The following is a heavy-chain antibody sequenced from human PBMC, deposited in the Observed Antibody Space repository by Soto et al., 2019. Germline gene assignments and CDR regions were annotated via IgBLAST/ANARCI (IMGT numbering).Heavy chain of an antibody. Sequence: PSETLSLTCTVSGGSISSGGYYWSWIRQHPGKGLEWIGYIYYSGSTYYNPSLKSRVTISVDTSKNQFSLKLSSVTAADTAVYYCAASGYDFWSGLPPPWFDPWGQGTLVTV. D-gene: IGHD3-3*01. CDR2: IYYSGST. V-gene: IGHV4-31*03. CDR1: GGSISSGGYY. J-gene: IGHJ5*02. CDR3: AASGYDFWSGLPPPWFDP.